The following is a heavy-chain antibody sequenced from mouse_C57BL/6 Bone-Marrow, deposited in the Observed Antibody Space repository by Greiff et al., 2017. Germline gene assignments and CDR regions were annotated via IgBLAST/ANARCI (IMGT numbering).Heavy chain of an antibody. J-gene: IGHJ2*01. CDR2: IDPSDSYT. V-gene: IGHV1-69*01. CDR1: GYTFTSYW. CDR3: ARDTYYFDY. D-gene: IGHD2-10*02. Sequence: QVQLQQPGAELVMPGASVKLSCKASGYTFTSYWMHWVKQRPGQGLEWIGEIDPSDSYTNYNQKFKGKSTLTVDKSSSTAYMQLSSLTSEDSAVXYCARDTYYFDYWGQGTTLTGSS.